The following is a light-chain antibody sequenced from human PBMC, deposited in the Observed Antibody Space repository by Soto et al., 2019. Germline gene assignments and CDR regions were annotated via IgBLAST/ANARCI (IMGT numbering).Light chain of an antibody. V-gene: IGKV1-5*01. CDR1: ESISSW. J-gene: IGKJ1*01. Sequence: DIHMTQSPSTLSASVGDRVIITCRASESISSWLAWYQQKPGKAPKLLIYDASSLESGVPSRFSGSGSGTEFTLTISSLQPDDFATYYCQQYNSYPWTLGQGTKVDIK. CDR3: QQYNSYPWT. CDR2: DAS.